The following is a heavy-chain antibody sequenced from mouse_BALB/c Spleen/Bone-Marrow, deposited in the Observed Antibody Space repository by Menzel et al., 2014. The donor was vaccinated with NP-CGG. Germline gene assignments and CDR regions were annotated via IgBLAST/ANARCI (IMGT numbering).Heavy chain of an antibody. D-gene: IGHD1-1*01. CDR3: ARASVVPYYLDF. J-gene: IGHJ2*01. CDR2: ILPGSGTA. CDR1: GYTFSNYW. Sequence: VQLQQSGAELMKPGAPVKISCKATGYTFSNYWIDWVKQRPGHGLEWIGEILPGSGTANYNEKFKGKATFTADTSSNTAYMQLSSLTSEDSALYYCARASVVPYYLDFWGQGTTLTVSS. V-gene: IGHV1-9*01.